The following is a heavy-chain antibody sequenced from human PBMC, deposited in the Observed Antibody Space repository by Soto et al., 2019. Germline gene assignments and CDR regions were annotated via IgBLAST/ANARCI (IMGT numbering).Heavy chain of an antibody. D-gene: IGHD2-21*02. CDR3: ARRVVVTSVRDIAYYYYGLDV. J-gene: IGHJ6*02. CDR2: IIPMFDST. CDR1: GGTFSSGA. Sequence: SSLAVSCKSFGGTFSSGAICWVRQAPGQPLEWLGGIIPMFDSTNYAQKFQGRVTITADESTSTAFMELSSLRSEDTAVYYCARRVVVTSVRDIAYYYYGLDVWGQGTTVTAP. V-gene: IGHV1-69*13.